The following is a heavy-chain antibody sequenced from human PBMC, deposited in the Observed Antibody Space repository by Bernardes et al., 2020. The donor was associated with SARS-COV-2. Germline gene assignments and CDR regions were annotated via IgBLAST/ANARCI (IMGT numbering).Heavy chain of an antibody. CDR1: GGTFSKYA. CDR2: IIPMFGTT. Sequence: SVKVSCKASGGTFSKYAISWVRQAPGQGLEWMGGIIPMFGTTNYAQKFQGRVTITADESTSTAYMELSSLRSEDTAVYYCTRGPTYLFWSGYPYYFDYWGQGTLVTVSS. J-gene: IGHJ4*02. D-gene: IGHD3-3*01. CDR3: TRGPTYLFWSGYPYYFDY. V-gene: IGHV1-69*13.